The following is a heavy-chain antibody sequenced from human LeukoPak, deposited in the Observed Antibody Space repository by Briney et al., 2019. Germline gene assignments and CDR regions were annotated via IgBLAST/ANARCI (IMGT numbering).Heavy chain of an antibody. CDR2: ISTNGGRT. CDR1: GFTFNTYA. V-gene: IGHV3-23*01. J-gene: IGHJ3*02. CDR3: AKGRNGDNVAEAADI. D-gene: IGHD4-17*01. Sequence: GGSLRLSCAASGFTFNTYAVNWVRQAPGKGLEWVSAISTNGGRTYYADSVKGRFTISRDNSKNTLYLQMNGLRGEDTAVYYFAKGRNGDNVAEAADIWGQGTMVTVSS.